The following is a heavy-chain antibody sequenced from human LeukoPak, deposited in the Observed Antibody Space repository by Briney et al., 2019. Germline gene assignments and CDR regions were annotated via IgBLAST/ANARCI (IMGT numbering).Heavy chain of an antibody. V-gene: IGHV1-46*01. CDR2: INPSGGST. CDR1: GYTFTSYY. D-gene: IGHD3-22*01. J-gene: IGHJ6*02. CDR3: ARITDSSHYYGMDV. Sequence: ASVKVSCKASGYTFTSYYMHWVRQAPGQGLEWMGIINPSGGSTNYAQKFQGRVTITADESTSTAYMELSSLRSEDTAVYYCARITDSSHYYGMDVWGQGTTVTVSS.